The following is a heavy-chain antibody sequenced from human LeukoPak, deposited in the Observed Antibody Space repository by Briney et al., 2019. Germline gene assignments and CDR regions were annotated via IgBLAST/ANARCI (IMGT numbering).Heavy chain of an antibody. CDR3: AKDWYYYDSSGYYAGVDY. CDR2: ISYDGSNK. V-gene: IGHV3-30*18. J-gene: IGHJ4*02. CDR1: GFTFSSYG. D-gene: IGHD3-22*01. Sequence: GGSLRLSCAASGFTFSSYGMHWVRQAPGKGLEWVAVISYDGSNKYYADSVKGRFTISRDNPKNTLYLQMNSLRAEDTAVYYCAKDWYYYDSSGYYAGVDYWGQGTLVTVSS.